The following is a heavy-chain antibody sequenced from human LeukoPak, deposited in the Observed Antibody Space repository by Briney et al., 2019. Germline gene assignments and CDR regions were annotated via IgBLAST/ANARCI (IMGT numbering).Heavy chain of an antibody. D-gene: IGHD3-10*01. CDR1: GGTFSSYA. J-gene: IGHJ5*02. CDR2: IIPIFGTA. CDR3: ANQGDTMVHRWFDP. V-gene: IGHV1-69*05. Sequence: PVASVKVSCKASGGTFSSYAISWVRQAPGQGLEWMGGIIPIFGTANYAQKFQGRVTITTDESTSTAYMELSSLRSEDTAVYYCANQGDTMVHRWFDPWGQGTLVTVSS.